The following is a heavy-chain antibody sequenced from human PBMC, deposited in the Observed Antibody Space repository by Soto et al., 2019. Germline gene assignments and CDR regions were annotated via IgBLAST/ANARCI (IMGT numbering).Heavy chain of an antibody. Sequence: PSETLSLTCTVSGGSISSYYWSWIRQPPGKGLEWIGYIYYSGSTNYNPSLKSRVTISVDTSKNQFSLKLSSVTAADTAVYYCARATYYYDSSGYQRWFDPWGQGTLVTVSS. CDR2: IYYSGST. J-gene: IGHJ5*02. CDR3: ARATYYYDSSGYQRWFDP. V-gene: IGHV4-59*01. D-gene: IGHD3-22*01. CDR1: GGSISSYY.